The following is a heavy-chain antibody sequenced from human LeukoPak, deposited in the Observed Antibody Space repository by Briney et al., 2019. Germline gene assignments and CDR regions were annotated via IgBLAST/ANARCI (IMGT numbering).Heavy chain of an antibody. J-gene: IGHJ6*03. CDR1: GGSFSGYY. D-gene: IGHD4-11*01. CDR2: IYHSGST. Sequence: PSETLSLTCAVYGGSFSGYYWSWIRQPPGKGLEWIGEIYHSGSTNYNPSLKSRVTISVDKSKNQFSLKLSSVTAADTAVYYCARNNDYRSSYYYYYYMDVWGKGTTVTVSS. CDR3: ARNNDYRSSYYYYYYMDV. V-gene: IGHV4-34*01.